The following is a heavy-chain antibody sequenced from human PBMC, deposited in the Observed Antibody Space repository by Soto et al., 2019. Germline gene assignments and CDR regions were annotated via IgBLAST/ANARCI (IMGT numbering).Heavy chain of an antibody. CDR1: GGSISSSSHH. D-gene: IGHD2-8*01. CDR2: TYYSGNT. Sequence: PSETLSLTCTVSGGSISSSSHHWAWIRQPPGKGLEWIGSTYYSGNTYHNPSLKSRVTISVDTSKNQFSLKLSSVTAADTSVYYRAREENGQRHYWGQGTLVTVSS. CDR3: AREENGQRHY. J-gene: IGHJ4*02. V-gene: IGHV4-39*02.